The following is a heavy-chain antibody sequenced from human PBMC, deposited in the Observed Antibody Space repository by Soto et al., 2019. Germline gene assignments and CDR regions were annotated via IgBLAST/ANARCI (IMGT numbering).Heavy chain of an antibody. D-gene: IGHD3-16*02. V-gene: IGHV1-18*01. J-gene: IGHJ3*02. Sequence: ASVKVSCKASGYTFTSYGISWVRQAPGQGLEWMGWISAYNGNTNYAQKLQGRVTMTTDTSTSTAYMELRSLRSDDTAVYYCARDYYDYIWGSYRPDAFDIWGQGTMVT. CDR3: ARDYYDYIWGSYRPDAFDI. CDR2: ISAYNGNT. CDR1: GYTFTSYG.